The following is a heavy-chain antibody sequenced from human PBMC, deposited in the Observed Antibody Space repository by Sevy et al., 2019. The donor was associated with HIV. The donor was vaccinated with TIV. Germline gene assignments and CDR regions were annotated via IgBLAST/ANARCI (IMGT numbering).Heavy chain of an antibody. V-gene: IGHV3-30-3*01. CDR2: ISYDGINK. CDR1: GFIFSNYA. Sequence: GGSLRLSCAASGFIFSNYAMHWVRQAPGKGLEWVAVISYDGINKYYADSVKGRFTISRENSKNTLYVQMNSLRAEDTAVYYCARDSNSGYYYYYAMDVWGQGTTVTGSS. D-gene: IGHD1-26*01. J-gene: IGHJ6*02. CDR3: ARDSNSGYYYYYAMDV.